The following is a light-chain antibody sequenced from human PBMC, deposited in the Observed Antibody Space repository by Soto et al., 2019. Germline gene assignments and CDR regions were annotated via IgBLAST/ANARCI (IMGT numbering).Light chain of an antibody. CDR1: QTVHNY. V-gene: IGKV3-11*01. J-gene: IGKJ4*01. Sequence: EIALTQSPATLSLSTGERAILSCRASQTVHNYLAWYQQKPDQAPRLHIYDASKRGTDIPARFSGSGSGTHFTITISRLEPEDFAVYYCQQRANSPPLTFGGRTKVEIK. CDR2: DAS. CDR3: QQRANSPPLT.